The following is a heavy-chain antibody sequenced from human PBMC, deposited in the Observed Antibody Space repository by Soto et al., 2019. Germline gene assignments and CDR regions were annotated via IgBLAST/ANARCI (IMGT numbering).Heavy chain of an antibody. CDR1: GYIFTSCA. CDR2: ISADNDNT. J-gene: IGHJ4*02. V-gene: IGHV1-3*01. D-gene: IGHD3-22*01. CDR3: ARTTAYETSGYYYHNY. Sequence: ASVKVSFKASGYIFTSCAMHWVRQAPGHRLEWMGWISADNDNTRYSQKFQGRVTITSDTSASTAYLEVSSLRSEDTAVYYCARTTAYETSGYYYHNYWGQGTQVTVSS.